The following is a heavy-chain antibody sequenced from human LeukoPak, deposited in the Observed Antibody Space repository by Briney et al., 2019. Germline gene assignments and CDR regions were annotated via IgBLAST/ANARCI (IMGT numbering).Heavy chain of an antibody. CDR2: IRYDGTNK. J-gene: IGHJ4*02. CDR3: AKDGVPSRWFGRNYFDY. CDR1: GFTFSSYG. D-gene: IGHD3-10*01. Sequence: PGGSLRLSCAASGFTFSSYGMHWVRQAPGKGLEWVAFIRYDGTNKYYADSVKGRFTISRDNYKSTLYLKMNNLRAEDTAVYYCAKDGVPSRWFGRNYFDYWGQGTLVTVSS. V-gene: IGHV3-30*02.